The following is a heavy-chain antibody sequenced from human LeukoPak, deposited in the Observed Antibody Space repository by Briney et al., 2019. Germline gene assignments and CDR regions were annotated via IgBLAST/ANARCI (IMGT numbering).Heavy chain of an antibody. J-gene: IGHJ4*02. CDR2: ISGITTNT. V-gene: IGHV3-21*04. CDR1: GFTFSNYA. Sequence: GGSLRLSCAASGFTFSNYAMSWVRQAPGKGLEWVSLISGITTNTYYADPVKGRFTISRDNAKNSLFLQMNSLRAEDTAVYYCARDRGGAAAYWGQGTLVTVSS. D-gene: IGHD3-16*01. CDR3: ARDRGGAAAY.